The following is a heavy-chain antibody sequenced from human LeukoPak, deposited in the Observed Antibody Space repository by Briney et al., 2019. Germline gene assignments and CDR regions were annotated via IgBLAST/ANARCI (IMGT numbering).Heavy chain of an antibody. CDR2: ISGSGGST. D-gene: IGHD3-22*01. CDR3: ARTYYYDSSGSYYFDY. Sequence: GGSLRLSCAASGFTFSSYAMSRVRQAPGKGLEWVSGISGSGGSTYYADSVKGRFTISRDNSKNTLYLQMNSLRAEDTAVYYCARTYYYDSSGSYYFDYWGQGTLVTVSS. CDR1: GFTFSSYA. V-gene: IGHV3-23*01. J-gene: IGHJ4*02.